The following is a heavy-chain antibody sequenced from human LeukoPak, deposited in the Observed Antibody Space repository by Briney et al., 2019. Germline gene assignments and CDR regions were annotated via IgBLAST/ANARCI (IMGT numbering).Heavy chain of an antibody. V-gene: IGHV3-23*01. CDR2: ISDSGNT. CDR3: AKAPVTTCRGGYCYPFDY. Sequence: QSGGSLRLSCAASGFTLSSYAMSWVRQAPGKGLEWVSTISDSGNTYHADSVKGRFTISRDSSKNTLFLQMNRLRPEDAAVYYCAKAPVTTCRGGYCYPFDYWGQGTLVTVSS. D-gene: IGHD2-2*03. CDR1: GFTLSSYA. J-gene: IGHJ4*02.